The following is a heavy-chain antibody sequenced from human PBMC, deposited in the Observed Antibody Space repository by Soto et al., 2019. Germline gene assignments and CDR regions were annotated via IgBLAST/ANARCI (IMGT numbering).Heavy chain of an antibody. D-gene: IGHD6-6*01. CDR2: ISSSSSYI. Sequence: EVQLVESGGGLVKPGGSLRLSCAASGFTFSSYSMNWVRQAPGKGLEWVSSISSSSSYIYYADSVKGRFTISRDNAKNSLYLQMNSLRAEDTAVYYCASNPYYYSSSSEDGWFDPWGQGTLVTVSS. CDR1: GFTFSSYS. CDR3: ASNPYYYSSSSEDGWFDP. V-gene: IGHV3-21*01. J-gene: IGHJ5*02.